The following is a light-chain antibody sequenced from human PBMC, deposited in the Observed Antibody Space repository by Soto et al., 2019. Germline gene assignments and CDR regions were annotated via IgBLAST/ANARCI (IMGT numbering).Light chain of an antibody. CDR2: DAS. J-gene: IGKJ5*01. Sequence: EVVLTQSPATLSFSAGERATLSCRASLSVSVYLDWYQQKPGQAPRLLISDASNRATGIPARFSDSGSGTDFTLTISSLEPEDFAVYYCHQRQYWPPITFGQGTRLEIK. CDR3: HQRQYWPPIT. V-gene: IGKV3-11*01. CDR1: LSVSVY.